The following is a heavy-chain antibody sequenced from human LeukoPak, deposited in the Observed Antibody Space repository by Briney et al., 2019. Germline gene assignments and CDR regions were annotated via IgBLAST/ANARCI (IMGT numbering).Heavy chain of an antibody. CDR3: ARGQAFGVVTCFDY. Sequence: PSETLSLTCTVSGGSISSYYWSWIRQPPGKGLEWMGYIYYSGSTNYNPSLKSRVTISVDTSKNQFSLKLSSVTAADTAVYYCARGQAFGVVTCFDYWSQGTLVTVSS. CDR1: GGSISSYY. CDR2: IYYSGST. D-gene: IGHD3-3*01. J-gene: IGHJ4*02. V-gene: IGHV4-59*01.